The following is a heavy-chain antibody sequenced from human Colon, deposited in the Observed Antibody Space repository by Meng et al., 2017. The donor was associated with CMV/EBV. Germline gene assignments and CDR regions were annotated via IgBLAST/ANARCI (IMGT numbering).Heavy chain of an antibody. V-gene: IGHV3-21*04. J-gene: IGHJ4*02. D-gene: IGHD3-16*02. CDR3: ARGSGLSGSYPGY. CDR1: GFNFSHYA. CDR2: ISSSGSYM. Sequence: GGSLRLSCTGSGFNFSHYALSWVRQAPGKGLEWVSYISSSGSYMYFADSVKGRFTISRDNAKSSVFLQMNSLRAEDTAIYYCARGSGLSGSYPGYWGQGTLVTVSS.